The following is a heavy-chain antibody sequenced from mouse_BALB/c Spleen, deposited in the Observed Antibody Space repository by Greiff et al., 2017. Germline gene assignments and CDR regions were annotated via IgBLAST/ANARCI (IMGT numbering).Heavy chain of an antibody. J-gene: IGHJ2*01. CDR1: GYTFTSYW. V-gene: IGHV1S81*02. CDR3: ANWDFDY. Sequence: QVQLQQSGAELVKPGASVKLSCKASGYTFTSYWMHWVKQRPGQGLEWIGEINPSNGRTNYNEKFKSKATLTVDKSSSTAYMQLSSLTSEDSAVYYCANWDFDYWGQGTTLTVSS. D-gene: IGHD4-1*01. CDR2: INPSNGRT.